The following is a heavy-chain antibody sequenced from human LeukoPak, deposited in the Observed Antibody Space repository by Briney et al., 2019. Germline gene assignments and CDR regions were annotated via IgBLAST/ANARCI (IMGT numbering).Heavy chain of an antibody. V-gene: IGHV3-30*18. CDR1: GFTFSNYG. D-gene: IGHD3-10*01. Sequence: PGRSLRLSCTASGFTFSNYGMHWVRRAPGKGLERVAVISSDGNTKYYADSVQGRFTISRDNSNNIMSLQMNSLTPEDTAVYYCTKEGSAHYLSFDYWGQGTLVTVSS. CDR3: TKEGSAHYLSFDY. J-gene: IGHJ4*02. CDR2: ISSDGNTK.